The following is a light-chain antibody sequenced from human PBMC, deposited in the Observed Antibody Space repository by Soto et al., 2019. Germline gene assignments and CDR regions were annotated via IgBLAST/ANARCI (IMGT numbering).Light chain of an antibody. Sequence: EIVLTQSPATLSLSPGERATLSCRASQSVSIYLAWYQQKPGQAPRLLIYDASHRATGIPPRFSGSGSGTDFTLTISSLEPEDFAVYYCQQRSNWPFTFGGGNKVEIK. CDR2: DAS. V-gene: IGKV3-11*01. J-gene: IGKJ4*01. CDR3: QQRSNWPFT. CDR1: QSVSIY.